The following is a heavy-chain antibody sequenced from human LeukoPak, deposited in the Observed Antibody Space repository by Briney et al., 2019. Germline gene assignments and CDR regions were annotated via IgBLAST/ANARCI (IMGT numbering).Heavy chain of an antibody. Sequence: GGSLRLSCAASGFSFSSHWMHWVRQAPGKGLVWVSRINSDGSTTIYADSVKGRFIISRDNAKNTLFLEMNSLRGDGAAVYYCARAGYGSGIYMDVWGKGTTV. V-gene: IGHV3-74*01. CDR2: INSDGSTT. CDR1: GFSFSSHW. CDR3: ARAGYGSGIYMDV. D-gene: IGHD3-10*01. J-gene: IGHJ6*03.